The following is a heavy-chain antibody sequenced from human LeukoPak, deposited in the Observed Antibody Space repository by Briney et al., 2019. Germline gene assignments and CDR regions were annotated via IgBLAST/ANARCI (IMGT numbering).Heavy chain of an antibody. CDR1: GGSFSGYY. V-gene: IGHV4-34*01. D-gene: IGHD5-18*01. CDR3: ARGLSALCSYVPLPYFDY. CDR2: INHSGST. J-gene: IGHJ4*02. Sequence: SETLSLTCAVYGGSFSGYYWSWVRQPPGKGLEWIGEINHSGSTNYNPSLKSRVTISVAPSKNQFSLKLSSVTAADTAVYYCARGLSALCSYVPLPYFDYWGQGTLVTVSS.